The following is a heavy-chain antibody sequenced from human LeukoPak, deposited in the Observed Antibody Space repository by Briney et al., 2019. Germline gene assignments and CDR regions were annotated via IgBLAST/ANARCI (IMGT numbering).Heavy chain of an antibody. CDR2: IYYIGST. CDR1: GXSINSYY. J-gene: IGHJ5*02. Sequence: KPSETLSLTWSVSGXSINSYYWSWIRQPPGKGLESIGYIYYIGSTNYNPSLKSRVTISIDTSKNQFSLELTSVTAADTAVYYCARSKSGTYSWFDPWGQGTLVTVSS. CDR3: ARSKSGTYSWFDP. V-gene: IGHV4-59*08. D-gene: IGHD1-26*01.